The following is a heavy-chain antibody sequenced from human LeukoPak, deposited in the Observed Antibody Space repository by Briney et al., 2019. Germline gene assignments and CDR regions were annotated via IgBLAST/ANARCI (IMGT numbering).Heavy chain of an antibody. CDR2: IYSGGAT. D-gene: IGHD3-22*01. V-gene: IGHV3-66*01. CDR1: GFTVSSHY. CDR3: ARGYGSGGYY. J-gene: IGHJ4*02. Sequence: PGGSLRLSCAASGFTVSSHYMNWVRQAPGKGLEWVSIIYSGGATYYADSVKGRFTISRDKSKNTLYLQMNSLRAEDTAVYYCARGYGSGGYYWGQGTLVTVSS.